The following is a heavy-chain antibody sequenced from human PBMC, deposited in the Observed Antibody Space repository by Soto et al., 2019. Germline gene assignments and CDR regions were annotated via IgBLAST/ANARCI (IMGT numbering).Heavy chain of an antibody. CDR3: TLYDALFFDF. CDR2: ITNNDYT. J-gene: IGHJ4*02. Sequence: PXVSLRLSGAASGFTFNTFNMNWVRQAPGKGLEWVSSITNNDYTAYADSVKGRFTISRDNAKKSLYLQMNSLRAEDAAVYYCTLYDALFFDFWSQGALVTVSS. V-gene: IGHV3-21*01. D-gene: IGHD2-8*01. CDR1: GFTFNTFN.